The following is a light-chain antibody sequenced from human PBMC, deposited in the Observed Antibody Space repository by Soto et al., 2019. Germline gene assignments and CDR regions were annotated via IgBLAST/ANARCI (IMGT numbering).Light chain of an antibody. V-gene: IGKV3-15*01. CDR1: QSVSSN. CDR2: GAS. CDR3: QESYSILTWT. J-gene: IGKJ1*01. Sequence: EIVMTQSPATLSVSPGERATLSCRASQSVSSNLAWYQQKPGQAPRLLIYGASTRATGIPARFSGSGSGTDFTLTISSLQPEDFATYYCQESYSILTWTFGQGTKVDIK.